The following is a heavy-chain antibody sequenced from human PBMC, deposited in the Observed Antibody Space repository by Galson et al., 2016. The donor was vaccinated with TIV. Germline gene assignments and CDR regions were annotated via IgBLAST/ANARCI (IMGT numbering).Heavy chain of an antibody. J-gene: IGHJ5*02. CDR2: IILLFGAT. V-gene: IGHV1-69*13. CDR1: GVIFTNYA. D-gene: IGHD2/OR15-2a*01. CDR3: AREGQIYGDSYDP. Sequence: SVKVSCKAFGVIFTNYAISWVRQVPGQGLEWMGRIILLFGATKYAQKFQGRVTITADEPRSTTYMELSGLRPDDTAVYYCAREGQIYGDSYDPWGQGSLVTVSS.